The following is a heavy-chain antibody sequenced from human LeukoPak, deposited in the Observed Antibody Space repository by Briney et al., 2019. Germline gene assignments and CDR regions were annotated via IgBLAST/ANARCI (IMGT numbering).Heavy chain of an antibody. CDR1: GYSFTNYW. CDR3: ARGYCSGGSCNWFAP. V-gene: IGHV5-10-1*01. D-gene: IGHD2-15*01. CDR2: IDPSDSYT. J-gene: IGHJ5*02. Sequence: GESLKISCKGSGYSFTNYWISWVRQMPGKGLEWMGKIDPSDSYTNYSPSFQGHVTISADKSISTTYLQWSSLKASDTAMYYCARGYCSGGSCNWFAPWGQGTLVTVSS.